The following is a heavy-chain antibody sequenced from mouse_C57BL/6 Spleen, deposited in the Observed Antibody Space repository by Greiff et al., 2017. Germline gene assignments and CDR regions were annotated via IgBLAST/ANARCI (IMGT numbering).Heavy chain of an antibody. Sequence: EVQLQESGPELVKPGASVKIPCKASGYTFTDYNMDWVKQSHGKSLEWIGDINPNHGGTIYNQKFKGKATLTVDKSSSTAYMELRSLTSEDTAVYYCARWGGSSPGLGYWGQGTTLTVSS. J-gene: IGHJ2*01. D-gene: IGHD1-1*01. CDR1: GYTFTDYN. V-gene: IGHV1-18*01. CDR2: INPNHGGT. CDR3: ARWGGSSPGLGY.